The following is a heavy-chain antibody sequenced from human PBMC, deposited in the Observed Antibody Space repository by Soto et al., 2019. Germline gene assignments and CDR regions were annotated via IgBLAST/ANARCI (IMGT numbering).Heavy chain of an antibody. CDR1: GYTFTSYG. J-gene: IGHJ4*02. D-gene: IGHD2-15*01. V-gene: IGHV1-18*01. Sequence: ASVKVSCKASGYTFTSYGISWVRQAPGQGLEWMGWISAFNGNTYYAQKFQGRVTITADKSTSTAYMELSSLRSEDTAVYYCARGIGPTSVVEMAYFDYWGQGTLVTVSS. CDR2: ISAFNGNT. CDR3: ARGIGPTSVVEMAYFDY.